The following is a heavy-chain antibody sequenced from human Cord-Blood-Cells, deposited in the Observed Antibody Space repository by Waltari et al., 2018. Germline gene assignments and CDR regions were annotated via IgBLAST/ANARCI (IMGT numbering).Heavy chain of an antibody. V-gene: IGHV3-53*01. CDR2: IYSGGRT. CDR1: GFTVSSNY. J-gene: IGHJ2*01. Sequence: EVQLVESGGGLIQPGGSLRLSCAASGFTVSSNYMSWVRQAPGKGLEWVSVIYSGGRTSYADSVKGRFTISRDNSKNTLYLQMNSLRAEDTAVYYCARALPGYWYFDLWGRGTLVTVSS. CDR3: ARALPGYWYFDL.